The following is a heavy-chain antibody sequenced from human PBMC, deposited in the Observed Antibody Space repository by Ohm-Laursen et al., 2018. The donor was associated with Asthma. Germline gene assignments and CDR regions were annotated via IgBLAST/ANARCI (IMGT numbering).Heavy chain of an antibody. CDR3: ASNLRYFDYRV. CDR1: GFTVSSNY. D-gene: IGHD3-9*01. Sequence: SLRLSCAASGFTVSSNYMSWVRQAPGKGLEWVSVIYSGGSTYYADSVKGRFTISRDDSKNTLYLQMNSLRAEDTALYYCASNLRYFDYRVWGQGTTVIVSS. CDR2: IYSGGST. V-gene: IGHV3-53*05. J-gene: IGHJ6*01.